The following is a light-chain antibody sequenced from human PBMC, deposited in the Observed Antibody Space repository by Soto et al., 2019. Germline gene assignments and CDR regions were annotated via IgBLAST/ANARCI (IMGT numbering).Light chain of an antibody. Sequence: EIVLTQAPSTLSSSPRQTATLSCGAIQRVSRSNLAFYQQKLGHAPRLLIYGASNRANGSPDRFSGSGSATDFTRTISRLEPEDFAVFYGQQYGSSPLTFGQGTKVDIK. J-gene: IGKJ1*01. CDR1: QRVSRSN. CDR3: QQYGSSPLT. CDR2: GAS. V-gene: IGKV3-20*01.